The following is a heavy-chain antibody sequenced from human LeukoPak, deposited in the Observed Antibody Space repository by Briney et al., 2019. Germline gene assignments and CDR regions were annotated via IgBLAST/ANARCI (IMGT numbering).Heavy chain of an antibody. J-gene: IGHJ6*02. D-gene: IGHD2-2*01. CDR2: ISYDGSNK. Sequence: GGSLRLSCAASGFTFSSYAMHWVRQAPGKGLEWVAVISYDGSNKYYADSVKGRFTISRDNSKFTLYMQMNSLRAEDTAVYYCARVRAGYCTSTSCYTGMDVWGQGTTVTVSS. V-gene: IGHV3-30*04. CDR1: GFTFSSYA. CDR3: ARVRAGYCTSTSCYTGMDV.